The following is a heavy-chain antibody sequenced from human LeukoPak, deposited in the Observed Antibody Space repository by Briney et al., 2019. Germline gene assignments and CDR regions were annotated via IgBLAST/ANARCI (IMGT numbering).Heavy chain of an antibody. CDR3: AKERAGYNNPYYFDH. J-gene: IGHJ4*02. D-gene: IGHD3-9*01. CDR1: GFTFSTYA. Sequence: GGTLRLSCAASGFTFSTYAMSWVRQAPGKGLEWVSTISGSGANTYYAASVRGRFTISRDNSKNTLYLHMNSLRAEDTAVYYCAKERAGYNNPYYFDHWGQGTLVTVPS. CDR2: ISGSGANT. V-gene: IGHV3-23*01.